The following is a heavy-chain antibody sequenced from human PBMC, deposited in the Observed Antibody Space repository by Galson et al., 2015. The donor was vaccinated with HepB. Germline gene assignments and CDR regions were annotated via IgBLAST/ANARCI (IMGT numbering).Heavy chain of an antibody. J-gene: IGHJ3*02. D-gene: IGHD3-10*01. CDR1: GFTFSSYW. CDR3: ARGGLLWFGELLHAFDI. CDR2: IKQDGSEK. Sequence: SLRLSCAASGFTFSSYWMSWVRQAPGKGLEWVANIKQDGSEKYYVDSVKGRFTISRDNAKNSLYLQMNSLRAEDTAVYYCARGGLLWFGELLHAFDIWGQGTMVTVSS. V-gene: IGHV3-7*03.